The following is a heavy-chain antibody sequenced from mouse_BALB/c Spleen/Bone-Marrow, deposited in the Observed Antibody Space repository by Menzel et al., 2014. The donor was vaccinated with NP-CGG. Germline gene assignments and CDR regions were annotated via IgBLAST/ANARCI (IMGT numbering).Heavy chain of an antibody. D-gene: IGHD1-1*01. CDR1: GFNTKDTY. Sequence: VQLQQSGAELVKPGASVKLSCTASGFNTKDTYMHWVKQRPEQGLEWIGRIDPANVNTKYDPKFQGKATITADTSSNTAYLQLSSLTSEDTAVYYRASYVYGYYFDYWGQGTTPTVSS. J-gene: IGHJ2*01. CDR3: ASYVYGYYFDY. V-gene: IGHV14-3*02. CDR2: IDPANVNT.